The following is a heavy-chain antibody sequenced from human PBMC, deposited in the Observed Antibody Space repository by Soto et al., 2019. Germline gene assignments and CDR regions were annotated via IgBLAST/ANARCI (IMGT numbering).Heavy chain of an antibody. J-gene: IGHJ6*02. V-gene: IGHV3-30*18. Sequence: GGSLRLSCAASGFTFSTYAMQGVRQAPGKGLEWVALISYHGTDKYYADSVKGRFTISRDNSKNTLYLQVNSVRAEDTALYYCAKEVTGNYYSYYGMDVWGQGTTVTVSS. CDR3: AKEVTGNYYSYYGMDV. D-gene: IGHD2-21*02. CDR1: GFTFSTYA. CDR2: ISYHGTDK.